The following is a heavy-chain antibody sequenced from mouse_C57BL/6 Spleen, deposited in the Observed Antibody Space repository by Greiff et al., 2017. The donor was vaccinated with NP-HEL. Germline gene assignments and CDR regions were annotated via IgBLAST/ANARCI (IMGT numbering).Heavy chain of an antibody. CDR3: ARTTTVVPGFDV. J-gene: IGHJ1*03. D-gene: IGHD1-1*01. CDR1: GYTFTSYW. Sequence: QVQLQQPGAELVKPGASVKLSCKASGYTFTSYWMQWVKQRPGQGLEWIGEIDPSDSYTNYNQKFKGKATLTVDTSSSTAYMQLSSLTSEDSAVYYCARTTTVVPGFDVWGTGTTVTVSS. CDR2: IDPSDSYT. V-gene: IGHV1-50*01.